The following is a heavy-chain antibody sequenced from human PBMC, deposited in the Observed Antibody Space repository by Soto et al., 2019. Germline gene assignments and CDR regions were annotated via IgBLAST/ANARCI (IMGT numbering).Heavy chain of an antibody. D-gene: IGHD2-15*01. CDR2: IYPGDSDT. V-gene: IGHV5-51*01. CDR3: VRGVGSVAANFDY. J-gene: IGHJ4*02. Sequence: GESLKISCKGSGYSFTSYWIGWVRQMPGKGLEWMGIIYPGDSDTRYSPSFQGPVTISADKSISTAYLQWSSLKASDTAMYYCVRGVGSVAANFDYWGQGTLVTVSS. CDR1: GYSFTSYW.